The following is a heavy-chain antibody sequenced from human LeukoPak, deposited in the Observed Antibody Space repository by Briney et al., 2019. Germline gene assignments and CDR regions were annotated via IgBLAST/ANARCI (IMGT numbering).Heavy chain of an antibody. CDR2: IIPILGIA. CDR3: ARDTSVAVLDPPNNWFDP. D-gene: IGHD6-19*01. CDR1: GGTFSSYA. J-gene: IGHJ5*02. V-gene: IGHV1-69*04. Sequence: SVKVSYKASGGTFSSYAISWVRQAPRQGLEWMGRIIPILGIANYAQKLQGRVTITAEKSTSTAYMELSSLRSEDTAVYYCARDTSVAVLDPPNNWFDPWGQGTLVTVSS.